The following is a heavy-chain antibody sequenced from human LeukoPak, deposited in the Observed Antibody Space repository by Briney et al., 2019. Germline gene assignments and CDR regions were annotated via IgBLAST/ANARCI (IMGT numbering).Heavy chain of an antibody. D-gene: IGHD3-22*01. J-gene: IGHJ4*02. CDR1: GFTFSDYY. Sequence: PGGSLRLSCADSGFTFSDYYMSWIRQAPGKGLEWVSYISSSGSTIYYADSVKGRFTISRGNAKDSLYLQMNSLRAEDTAVYFCARVPYYYDSSGYWGYFDYWGQGTLVTVSS. V-gene: IGHV3-11*04. CDR3: ARVPYYYDSSGYWGYFDY. CDR2: ISSSGSTI.